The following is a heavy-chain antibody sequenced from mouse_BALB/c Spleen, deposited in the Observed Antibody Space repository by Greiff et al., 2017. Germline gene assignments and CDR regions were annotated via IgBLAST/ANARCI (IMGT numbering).Heavy chain of an antibody. Sequence: QVQLKESGAELARPGASVKMSCKASGYTFTSYTMHWVKQRPGQGLEWIGYINPSSGYTNYNQKFKDKATLTADKSSSTAYMQLSSLTSEDSAVYYCARRIYYGYGGFAYWGQGTLVTVSA. CDR1: GYTFTSYT. V-gene: IGHV1-4*01. D-gene: IGHD2-2*01. CDR2: INPSSGYT. J-gene: IGHJ3*01. CDR3: ARRIYYGYGGFAY.